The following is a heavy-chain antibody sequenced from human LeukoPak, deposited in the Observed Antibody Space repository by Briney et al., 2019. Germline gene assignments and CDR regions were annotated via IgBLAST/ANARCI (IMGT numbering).Heavy chain of an antibody. J-gene: IGHJ6*03. CDR3: ARDAYLRSKYYYYMDV. V-gene: IGHV3-20*04. Sequence: GSLRLSCAASGFTFDDYGMSWVRQAPGKGLEWVSGINWNGGSTGYADSVKGRFTISRDNAKNSLYLQMNSLRAEDTALYYCARDAYLRSKYYYYMDVWGKGTTVTVSS. CDR1: GFTFDDYG. D-gene: IGHD4-17*01. CDR2: INWNGGST.